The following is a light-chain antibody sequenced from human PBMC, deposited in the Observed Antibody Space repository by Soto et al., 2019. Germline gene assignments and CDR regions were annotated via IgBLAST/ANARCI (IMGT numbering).Light chain of an antibody. Sequence: EIVLTQSPGTLSLSPRERATLSCRASQSFSSSYLAWYQQKPGQAPRLLIYGASSRATGIPDRFSGSGSGTDFTLSISRLEPEDFAVYYSQQYGSSLTFGQGTKVEIK. CDR1: QSFSSSY. J-gene: IGKJ1*01. CDR3: QQYGSSLT. V-gene: IGKV3-20*01. CDR2: GAS.